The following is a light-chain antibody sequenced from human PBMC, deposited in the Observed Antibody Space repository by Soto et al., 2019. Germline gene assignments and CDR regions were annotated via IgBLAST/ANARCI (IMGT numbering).Light chain of an antibody. CDR3: PQANSFPRT. V-gene: IGKV1D-12*01. CDR2: SAS. J-gene: IGKJ1*01. Sequence: DIQMTQSPSSVSASLGDRVTITCRASQAISTWLAWYQQNPGKAPTLLIYSASNLQSGVPSRFSGSGSGTDFTLTISSLQPEDVATYYCPQANSFPRTFGQGTKVEIK. CDR1: QAISTW.